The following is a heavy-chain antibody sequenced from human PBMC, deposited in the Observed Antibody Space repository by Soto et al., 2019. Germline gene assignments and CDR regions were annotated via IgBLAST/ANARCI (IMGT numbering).Heavy chain of an antibody. D-gene: IGHD3-3*01. CDR3: VRRYYDFWSGYKNHPVYNCFDP. CDR2: IYYSGST. CDR1: GGSISSSSYY. J-gene: IGHJ5*02. Sequence: SETLSLTCTVSGGSISSSSYYWGWIRQPPGKGLEWIGSIYYSGSTYYNPSLKSRVTISVDTSKNQFSLKLSSVTAADTAVYYCVRRYYDFWSGYKNHPVYNCFDPWGQGTLVTVSS. V-gene: IGHV4-39*01.